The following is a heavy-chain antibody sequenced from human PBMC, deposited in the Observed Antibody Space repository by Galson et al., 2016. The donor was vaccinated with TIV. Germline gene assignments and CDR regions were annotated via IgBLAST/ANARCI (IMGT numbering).Heavy chain of an antibody. Sequence: PALVKPTQTLTLTCTFSGFSLRSSGVCVSWIRQAPGKALEWLALLDWENDKYYSTSLETRLTISKDTSKNRVVLTMTNMGPVDTATSYCARKLEWDRNGWFDHWGQGVRVTVSS. D-gene: IGHD3-3*01. V-gene: IGHV2-70*01. CDR1: GFSLRSSGVC. CDR2: LDWENDK. J-gene: IGHJ5*02. CDR3: ARKLEWDRNGWFDH.